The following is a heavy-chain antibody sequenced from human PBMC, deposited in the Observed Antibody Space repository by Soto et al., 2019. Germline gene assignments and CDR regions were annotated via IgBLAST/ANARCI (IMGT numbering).Heavy chain of an antibody. CDR1: GYTFTGYY. V-gene: IGHV1-2*02. Sequence: GASVKFSCKASGYTFTGYYMHWVRQAPGQGLEWMGWINPNSGGTNYAQKFQGRVTMSRDTSISTAYMELSRLRSDDTAVYYCARENSGYCSSASCYTDNYYYYGLDVWGQGTTVTVSS. J-gene: IGHJ6*02. CDR3: ARENSGYCSSASCYTDNYYYYGLDV. CDR2: INPNSGGT. D-gene: IGHD2-2*02.